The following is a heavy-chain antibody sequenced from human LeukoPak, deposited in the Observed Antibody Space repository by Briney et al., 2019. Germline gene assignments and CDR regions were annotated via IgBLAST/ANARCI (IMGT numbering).Heavy chain of an antibody. CDR1: GGSISSYY. Sequence: SETLSLTCTVSGGSISSYYWSWIRQPAGKGLEWIGRIYSNGNTKYNPSLKSRVTMSVDTSKNQLSLKLTSVSAADTAVYYCARNGPYGSGSYYPPFFDYWGQGTLVTVSS. V-gene: IGHV4-4*07. D-gene: IGHD3-10*01. J-gene: IGHJ4*02. CDR3: ARNGPYGSGSYYPPFFDY. CDR2: IYSNGNT.